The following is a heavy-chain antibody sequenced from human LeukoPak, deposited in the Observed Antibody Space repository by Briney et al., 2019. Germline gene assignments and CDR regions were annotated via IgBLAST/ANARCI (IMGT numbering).Heavy chain of an antibody. CDR1: GGSFSGYY. J-gene: IGHJ5*02. Sequence: SETLSLTCAVYGGSFSGYYWSWIRQPPGKGLEWIGEINHSGSTNYNPSLKSRVTISVDTSKNQFSLKLSSVTAADTAVYYCARSYGSGSYQFDPWGQGTLVTVSS. V-gene: IGHV4-34*01. CDR3: ARSYGSGSYQFDP. D-gene: IGHD3-10*01. CDR2: INHSGST.